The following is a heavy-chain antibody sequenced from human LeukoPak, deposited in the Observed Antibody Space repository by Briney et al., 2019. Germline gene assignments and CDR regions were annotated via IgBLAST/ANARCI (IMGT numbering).Heavy chain of an antibody. CDR3: AKDRGYDSSGYYYGYYFDY. CDR1: RFTFSSYW. Sequence: PGGSLRLSCAASRFTFSSYWMSWVRQAPGKGLEWVANIKQDGTEKYYVDSVKGRFTISRDNAKNSLYLQMNSLRAEDTAVYYCAKDRGYDSSGYYYGYYFDYWGQGTLVTVSS. J-gene: IGHJ4*02. D-gene: IGHD3-22*01. V-gene: IGHV3-7*01. CDR2: IKQDGTEK.